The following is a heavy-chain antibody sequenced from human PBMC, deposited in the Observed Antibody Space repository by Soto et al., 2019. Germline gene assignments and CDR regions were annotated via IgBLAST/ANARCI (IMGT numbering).Heavy chain of an antibody. CDR1: GFTFSTYY. CDR3: ARFGGAWYSDL. Sequence: EVQLVESGGGLVQPGGSLRLSCAAFGFTFSTYYMTWVRQAPGKGLERVANVNQDGSEKYYVDSLKGRFTISRDNSKNSLYLQMNSLRAEDTAVYYCARFGGAWYSDLWGRGTLVTVSS. J-gene: IGHJ2*01. CDR2: VNQDGSEK. V-gene: IGHV3-7*01. D-gene: IGHD3-10*01.